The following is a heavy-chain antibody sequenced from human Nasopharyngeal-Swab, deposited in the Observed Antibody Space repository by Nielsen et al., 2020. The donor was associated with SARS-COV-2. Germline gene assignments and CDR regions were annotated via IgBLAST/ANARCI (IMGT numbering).Heavy chain of an antibody. CDR1: GFPLSSYA. Sequence: GESLKISWAASGFPLSSYAKSWVRQAPGEGLEWVSAISGSGGSTYYADSVKGRFTISRDNSKNTLYLQMNSLRAEDTAVYYCAKVPLYYYDSSGPRDYWGQGTLVTVSS. D-gene: IGHD3-22*01. V-gene: IGHV3-23*01. CDR3: AKVPLYYYDSSGPRDY. J-gene: IGHJ4*02. CDR2: ISGSGGST.